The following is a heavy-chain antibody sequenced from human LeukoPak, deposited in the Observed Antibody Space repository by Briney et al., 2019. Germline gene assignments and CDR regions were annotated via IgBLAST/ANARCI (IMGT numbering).Heavy chain of an antibody. J-gene: IGHJ5*02. D-gene: IGHD3-22*01. CDR2: IYYSGST. Sequence: PSETLSLTCTVSGGSISSYYWSWIRQPPGKGLEWIGYIYYSGSTNYNPSLKSRVTISVDTSKNQFSLKLSSVTAADTAVYYCASYDSSGYGWFDPWGQGTLVTVSS. CDR1: GGSISSYY. CDR3: ASYDSSGYGWFDP. V-gene: IGHV4-59*01.